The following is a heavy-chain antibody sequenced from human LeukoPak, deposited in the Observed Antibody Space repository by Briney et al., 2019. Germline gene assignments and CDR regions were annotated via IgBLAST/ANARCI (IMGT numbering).Heavy chain of an antibody. Sequence: GGSLRLSCAASGFSFSSYNMNWVRQAPVKGLEWVSYISGNSGVKYSAGSVKGRFTISRDNAKNSLYLQMSSLRAEDTAIYYCARSGLCYGLVHFDYWGQGALVTVSS. CDR1: GFSFSSYN. V-gene: IGHV3-48*01. CDR2: ISGNSGVK. D-gene: IGHD4-17*01. CDR3: ARSGLCYGLVHFDY. J-gene: IGHJ4*02.